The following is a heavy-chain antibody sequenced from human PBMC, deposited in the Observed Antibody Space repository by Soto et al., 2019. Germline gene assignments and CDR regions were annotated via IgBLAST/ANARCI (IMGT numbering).Heavy chain of an antibody. CDR3: WRAPFDSSGYFAY. D-gene: IGHD3-22*01. V-gene: IGHV3-30-3*01. CDR2: ISYDETNE. CDR1: GFTFSRYS. Sequence: GGSLRLSCAASGFTFSRYSMHWVRQAPGKGLEWVAAISYDETNESYADSVKGRFTISRDTSKNTLFLQMNSLRPEDTAVYFCWRAPFDSSGYFAYWGQGTLVTVSS. J-gene: IGHJ4*02.